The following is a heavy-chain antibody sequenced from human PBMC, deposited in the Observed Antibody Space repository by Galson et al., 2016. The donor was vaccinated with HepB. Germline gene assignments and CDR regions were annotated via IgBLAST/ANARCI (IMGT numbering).Heavy chain of an antibody. CDR1: GFTFRSNG. J-gene: IGHJ4*02. Sequence: LRLSCAASGFTFRSNGMHWVRQAPGKGLEWVAVISYDGFNKYYADSVKGRFTISRDNSKNTLYLQMNSLRAEDMGTYYCVKDHGGLRWYMEYWGQGTLVTVSS. CDR3: VKDHGGLRWYMEY. V-gene: IGHV3-30*18. D-gene: IGHD4-23*01. CDR2: ISYDGFNK.